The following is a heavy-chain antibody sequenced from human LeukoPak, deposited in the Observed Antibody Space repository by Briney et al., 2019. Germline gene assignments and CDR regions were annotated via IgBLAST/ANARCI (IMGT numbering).Heavy chain of an antibody. CDR2: IYHSGRT. V-gene: IGHV4-38-2*02. CDR1: GYSISSGYY. J-gene: IGHJ6*03. Sequence: SETLSLTCTVSGYSISSGYYWGWIRQPPGKGLEWIGSIYHSGRTFYNPSLKSRVTISVDTSKNQFSLKLSSVTAADTAVYYCASSDYYYDVNYYMDVWGKGTTVTVSS. D-gene: IGHD3-22*01. CDR3: ASSDYYYDVNYYMDV.